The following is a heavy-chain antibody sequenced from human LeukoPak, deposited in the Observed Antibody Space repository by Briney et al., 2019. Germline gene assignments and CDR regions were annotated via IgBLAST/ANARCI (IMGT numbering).Heavy chain of an antibody. V-gene: IGHV1-69*04. CDR2: IIPILGIA. Sequence: ASVKVSCKASGGTFSSYAISWVRQAPGQGLEWMGRIIPILGIANYAQKFQGRVTITTDESTSTAYMELSSLRSEDTAVYYCARDPLGSGSYKNWFDPWGQGTLVTVSS. D-gene: IGHD1-26*01. J-gene: IGHJ5*02. CDR1: GGTFSSYA. CDR3: ARDPLGSGSYKNWFDP.